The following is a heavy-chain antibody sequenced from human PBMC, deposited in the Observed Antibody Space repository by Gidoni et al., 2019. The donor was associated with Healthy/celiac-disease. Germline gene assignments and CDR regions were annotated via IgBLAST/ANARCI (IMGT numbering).Heavy chain of an antibody. V-gene: IGHV3-73*02. J-gene: IGHJ3*02. D-gene: IGHD3-22*01. CDR1: GFPVRGSA. CDR2: NRSKANSYAT. Sequence: EVQLVESGGGLVEPGGPLKRSCAASGFPVRGSAMHLVRQASGKGLEWVGRNRSKANSYATAYAASVKGRFTISRYNSKNTAYLQMNSLKTEDTAVYYCTRPRTQYYDSSGYWNAFDIWGQGTMVTVSS. CDR3: TRPRTQYYDSSGYWNAFDI.